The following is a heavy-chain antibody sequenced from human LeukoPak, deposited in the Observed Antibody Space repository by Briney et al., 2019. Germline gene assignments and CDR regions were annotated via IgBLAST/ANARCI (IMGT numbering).Heavy chain of an antibody. V-gene: IGHV4-39*01. CDR2: IYYSGST. CDR3: ARSFWSGYPDY. Sequence: WVRQAPGKGLEWIGSIYYSGSTYYNPSLKSRVTISVDTSKNQFSLKLSSVTAADTAVYYCARSFWSGYPDYWGQGTLVTVSS. J-gene: IGHJ4*02. D-gene: IGHD3-3*01.